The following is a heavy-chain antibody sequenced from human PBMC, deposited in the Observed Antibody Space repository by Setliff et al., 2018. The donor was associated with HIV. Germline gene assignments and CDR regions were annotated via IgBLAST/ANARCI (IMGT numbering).Heavy chain of an antibody. J-gene: IGHJ4*02. D-gene: IGHD6-19*01. CDR1: GGSISSHY. Sequence: SETLSLTCTVSGGSISSHYWSWIRQPPGKGLEWIGYIFTSGSTNYNPSLKSRVTISMDTSKNQFSLKLRSVTAADTAVYYCEVAGQWGQGTLVTVSS. V-gene: IGHV4-4*09. CDR3: EVAGQ. CDR2: IFTSGST.